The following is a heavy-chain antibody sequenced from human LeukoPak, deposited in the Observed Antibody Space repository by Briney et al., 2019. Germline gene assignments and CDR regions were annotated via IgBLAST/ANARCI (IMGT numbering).Heavy chain of an antibody. Sequence: QAGVSLRLSCSASGFTFSTYWMHWVRQAPGKGRVWFSRINGDGSSTTYAGSVKGRFTISRDNAKNTMYLQMNSLRAEDTAVYYCARAPRFNSYFDYWNQRTLVTVSS. D-gene: IGHD2/OR15-2a*01. CDR1: GFTFSTYW. CDR3: ARAPRFNSYFDY. CDR2: INGDGSST. J-gene: IGHJ4*02. V-gene: IGHV3-74*01.